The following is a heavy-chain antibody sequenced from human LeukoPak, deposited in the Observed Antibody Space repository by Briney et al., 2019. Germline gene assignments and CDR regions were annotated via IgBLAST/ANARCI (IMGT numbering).Heavy chain of an antibody. CDR1: GFGFSSYG. Sequence: GGSLRLSCAASGFGFSSYGIHWVRQAPGKGLEWVAVISSDGRYKHYGDSVKGRFTISRDNSESSLYLKMDSLRPEDTAVYYCAREGYGGYDYYFEYWGRGALVTVSS. CDR2: ISSDGRYK. D-gene: IGHD5-12*01. CDR3: AREGYGGYDYYFEY. V-gene: IGHV3-30*04. J-gene: IGHJ4*02.